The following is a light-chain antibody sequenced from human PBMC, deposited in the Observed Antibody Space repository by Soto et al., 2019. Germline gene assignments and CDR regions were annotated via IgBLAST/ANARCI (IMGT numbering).Light chain of an antibody. V-gene: IGKV1-5*03. J-gene: IGKJ1*01. CDR2: KAS. CDR1: QSISNW. CDR3: QQYYSYART. Sequence: DIQVAESPSTLSASVGDRVTITCRASQSISNWLAWYQQKPGKAPKLLIYKASSLESGVPSRFSGSGSGTDFTLAISCLQSEDFATYNCQQYYSYARTFGQGTKVDIK.